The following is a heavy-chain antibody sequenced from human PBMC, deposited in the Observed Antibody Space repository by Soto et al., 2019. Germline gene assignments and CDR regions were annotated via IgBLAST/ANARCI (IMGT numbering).Heavy chain of an antibody. D-gene: IGHD5-12*01. CDR3: ASKPPGYSGYDFAWFDP. V-gene: IGHV4-59*06. Sequence: SETLSLTCAVYGGYFSGYYWSWIRKPTGKGLEWIGYIYYSGSTYYNPSLKSRVTISVDTSKNQFSLKLSSVTAADTAVYYCASKPPGYSGYDFAWFDPWGQGTLVTVSS. CDR1: GGYFSGYY. J-gene: IGHJ5*02. CDR2: IYYSGST.